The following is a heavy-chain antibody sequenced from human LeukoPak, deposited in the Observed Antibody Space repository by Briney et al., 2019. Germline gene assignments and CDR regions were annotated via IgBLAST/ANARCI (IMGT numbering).Heavy chain of an antibody. CDR2: ISSSGNYI. V-gene: IGHV3-21*01. D-gene: IGHD3-16*02. CDR1: GGSISSSS. J-gene: IGHJ1*01. Sequence: PSETLSLTCTVSGGSISSSSYYWGSIRQPPGKGLEWVSSISSSGNYIYYADSLKGRFTISRDNAKNSLYLQMNSLRADDTAVYFCASAQGGVILPDYFHHWGQGTLVTVSS. CDR3: ASAQGGVILPDYFHH.